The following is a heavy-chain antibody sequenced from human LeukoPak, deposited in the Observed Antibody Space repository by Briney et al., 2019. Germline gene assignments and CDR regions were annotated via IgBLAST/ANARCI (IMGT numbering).Heavy chain of an antibody. J-gene: IGHJ4*02. CDR2: INHSGST. Sequence: SETLSLTCAVYGGSFSGYYWSWIRQPPGKGLEWIGEINHSGSTNYNPSLKSRVTISVDTSKNQFSLKLSSVIAADTAVYYCATEQYCSGGSCSMDTAMVWGQGTLVTVSS. CDR1: GGSFSGYY. D-gene: IGHD2-15*01. V-gene: IGHV4-34*01. CDR3: ATEQYCSGGSCSMDTAMV.